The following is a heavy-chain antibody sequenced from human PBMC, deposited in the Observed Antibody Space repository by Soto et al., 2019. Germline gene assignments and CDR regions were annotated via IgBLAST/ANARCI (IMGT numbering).Heavy chain of an antibody. CDR2: INPSGGST. J-gene: IGHJ4*02. V-gene: IGHV1-46*01. Sequence: ASVKVSCKASGYTFTSYYMHWVRQAPGQGLEWMGIINPSGGSTSYAQKFQGRVTMTRDTSTSTVYMELSSLRSEDTAVYYCARDRPDGYNYTSCFDYWGQGTLVTVSS. D-gene: IGHD5-12*01. CDR3: ARDRPDGYNYTSCFDY. CDR1: GYTFTSYY.